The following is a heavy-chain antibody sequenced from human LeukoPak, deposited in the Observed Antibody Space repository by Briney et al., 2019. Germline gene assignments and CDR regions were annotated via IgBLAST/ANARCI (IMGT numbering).Heavy chain of an antibody. Sequence: TGGSLRLSCEGSAFIFSGHWMNWIRQAPGKGLEWVAVTSSDLNVKLYADSVKGRFTISRDNSRSTLYLQMNSLRPEDTAIYYCAREGYYGSGSPPSLYFDYWGQGTLVTVSS. CDR2: TSSDLNVK. D-gene: IGHD3-10*01. CDR3: AREGYYGSGSPPSLYFDY. V-gene: IGHV3-30*03. J-gene: IGHJ4*02. CDR1: AFIFSGHW.